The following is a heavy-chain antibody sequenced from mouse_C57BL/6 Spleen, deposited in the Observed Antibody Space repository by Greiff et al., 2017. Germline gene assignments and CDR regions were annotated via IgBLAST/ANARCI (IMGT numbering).Heavy chain of an antibody. J-gene: IGHJ3*01. Sequence: EVQLQQSGPGLVKPSQSLSLTCSVTGYSITSGYYWNWIRQFPGNKLEWMGYISYDGSNNYNPSLKNRISITRDTSKNQFFLKLNSVTTEDTATYYCAREGSYDYLDWFAYWGQGTLVTVSA. D-gene: IGHD2-4*01. V-gene: IGHV3-6*01. CDR2: ISYDGSN. CDR1: GYSITSGYY. CDR3: AREGSYDYLDWFAY.